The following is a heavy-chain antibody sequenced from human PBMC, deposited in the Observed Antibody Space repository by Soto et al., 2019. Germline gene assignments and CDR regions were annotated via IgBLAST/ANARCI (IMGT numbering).Heavy chain of an antibody. D-gene: IGHD3-10*01. J-gene: IGHJ6*02. CDR1: GGSISSYY. CDR3: ARAPMVRGVIYGMDV. V-gene: IGHV4-59*01. CDR2: IYYSGST. Sequence: PSETLSLTCTVSGGSISSYYWSWIRQPPGKGLEWIGYIYYSGSTNYNPSLKSRVTISVDTSKNQFSLKLSSVTAADTAVYYCARAPMVRGVIYGMDVWGQGTTVTVSS.